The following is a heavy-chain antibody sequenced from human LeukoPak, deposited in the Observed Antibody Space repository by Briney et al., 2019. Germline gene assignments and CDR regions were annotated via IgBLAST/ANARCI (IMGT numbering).Heavy chain of an antibody. J-gene: IGHJ4*02. CDR3: ARAADIVVVPAAMVGDYFDY. CDR1: GFTFSSYG. V-gene: IGHV3-30*03. Sequence: GGSLRLSCAASGFTFSSYGMHWVRQAPGKGLEGGAVISYDGSNNYYADSVKGRFTISRDNSKNTLYLQTNSLRAEDTAVYYCARAADIVVVPAAMVGDYFDYWGQGTLVTVSS. CDR2: ISYDGSNN. D-gene: IGHD2-2*01.